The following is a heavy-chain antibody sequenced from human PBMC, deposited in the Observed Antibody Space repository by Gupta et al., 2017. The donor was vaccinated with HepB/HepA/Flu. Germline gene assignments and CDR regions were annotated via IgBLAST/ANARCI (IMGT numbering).Heavy chain of an antibody. V-gene: IGHV4-39*01. CDR3: AKSTSSTGGGERLMDV. D-gene: IGHD2-8*02. CDR1: GDSISSRSSY. CDR2: MYYRGRQ. J-gene: IGHJ6*02. Sequence: QLQLQESGPGLVKPSETLSLTCTVSGDSISSRSSYWAWTRQPPGNGLAWIGRMYYRGRQYYNPHRMRRVTISAETSKNQRSLQLSAVAAADKAMDYCAKSTSSTGGGERLMDVWGQGTTVTVSS.